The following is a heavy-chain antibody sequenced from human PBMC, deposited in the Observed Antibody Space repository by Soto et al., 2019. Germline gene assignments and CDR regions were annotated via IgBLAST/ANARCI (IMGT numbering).Heavy chain of an antibody. CDR3: ALYDSSGYYPLYFDY. Sequence: SVKVSCKASGGTFSSYAINWVRQAPGQGLEWMGGIIPIFGTANYAQKFQGRVTITADKSTSTAYMELSSLRSEDTAVYYCALYDSSGYYPLYFDYWGQGTLVTVSS. CDR1: GGTFSSYA. CDR2: IIPIFGTA. V-gene: IGHV1-69*06. J-gene: IGHJ4*02. D-gene: IGHD3-22*01.